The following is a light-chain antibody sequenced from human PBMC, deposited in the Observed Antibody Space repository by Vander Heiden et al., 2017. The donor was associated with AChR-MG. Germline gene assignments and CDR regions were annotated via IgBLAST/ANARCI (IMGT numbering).Light chain of an antibody. J-gene: IGKJ3*01. CDR1: QSLLHTDRKTY. Sequence: DIVMTQSSISLSVTPGQPASISCKSSQSLLHTDRKTYLYWYLQKPGQSPQLLIYEVSKRFSAVPDRFSGSGTGTDFTLKISRVEAEDVGIYYCRQRKKRPLTFGHPTKVDLK. CDR3: RQRKKRPLT. CDR2: EVS. V-gene: IGKV2D-29*02.